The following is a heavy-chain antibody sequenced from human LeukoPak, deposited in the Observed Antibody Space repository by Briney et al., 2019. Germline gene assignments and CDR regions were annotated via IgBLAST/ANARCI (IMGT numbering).Heavy chain of an antibody. CDR3: ARLRGAYMGIYFCLDV. V-gene: IGHV3-23*01. CDR2: ISGRGDTT. Sequence: PGGSLRLSCEASGFTFGSHAMYWVRQAPGKGLEWVSGISGRGDTTYYADSVKGRFTISRDSSKNTLFLQVNSLRAEDTAIYYCARLRGAYMGIYFCLDVWGQGTTVTVSS. CDR1: GFTFGSHA. J-gene: IGHJ6*02. D-gene: IGHD2-21*01.